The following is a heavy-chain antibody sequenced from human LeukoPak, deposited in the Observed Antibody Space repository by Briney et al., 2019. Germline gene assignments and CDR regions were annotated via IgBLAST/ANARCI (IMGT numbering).Heavy chain of an antibody. V-gene: IGHV3-21*01. CDR2: ISSSSSYI. Sequence: PGGSLRLSCAASGFTFSSYSMNWVRQAPGKGLEWVSSISSSSSYIYYADSVKGRFTISRDNAENSLYLQMSSLRAEDTAVYYCARVSREYYYDSSGYAIDYWGQGSLVTVSS. J-gene: IGHJ4*02. CDR3: ARVSREYYYDSSGYAIDY. CDR1: GFTFSSYS. D-gene: IGHD3-22*01.